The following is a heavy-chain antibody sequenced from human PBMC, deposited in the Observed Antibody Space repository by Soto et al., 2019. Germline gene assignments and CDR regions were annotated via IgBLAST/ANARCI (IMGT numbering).Heavy chain of an antibody. J-gene: IGHJ4*02. V-gene: IGHV4-34*01. CDR1: GGSFSGYY. Sequence: TSETLSLTCAVYGGSFSGYYWSWIRQPPGKGLEWIGEINHSGSTNYNPSLKSRVTISVDTSKNQFSLKLSSVTAADTAVYYCARGRLGPPYPHPYCSGGSCYLLFDYWGQGTPVTVSS. CDR2: INHSGST. CDR3: ARGRLGPPYPHPYCSGGSCYLLFDY. D-gene: IGHD2-15*01.